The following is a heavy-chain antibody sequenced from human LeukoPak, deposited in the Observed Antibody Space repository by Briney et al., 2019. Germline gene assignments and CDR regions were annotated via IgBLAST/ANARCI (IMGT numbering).Heavy chain of an antibody. J-gene: IGHJ4*02. D-gene: IGHD5-18*01. CDR3: ARDLFSYGANQDDF. CDR1: GFTFSSYW. Sequence: PGGSLRLSCAASGFTFSSYWMNWVRQAPGKGLEWVANTNQDGSDKYYVDSVKGRFTISRDNAKRSLYLQMNSLRAEDTAVYYCARDLFSYGANQDDFWGQGTLVTVSS. V-gene: IGHV3-7*01. CDR2: TNQDGSDK.